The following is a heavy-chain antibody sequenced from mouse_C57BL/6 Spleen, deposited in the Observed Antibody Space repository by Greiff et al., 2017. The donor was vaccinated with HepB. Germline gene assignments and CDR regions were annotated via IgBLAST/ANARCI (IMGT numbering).Heavy chain of an antibody. CDR2: ISDGGSYT. V-gene: IGHV5-4*01. D-gene: IGHD2-3*01. CDR1: GFTFSSYA. CDR3: ARDRYDGLDY. Sequence: EVMLVESGGGLVKPGGSLKLSCAASGFTFSSYAMSWVRQTPEKRLEWVATISDGGSYTYYPDNVKGRFTISRDNAKNNLYLQMSKLKSEDTAMCYCARDRYDGLDYWGQGTTLTVSS. J-gene: IGHJ2*01.